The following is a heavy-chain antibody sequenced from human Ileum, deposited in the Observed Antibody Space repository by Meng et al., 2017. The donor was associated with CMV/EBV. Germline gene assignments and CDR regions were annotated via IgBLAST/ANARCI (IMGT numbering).Heavy chain of an antibody. Sequence: VLYGGVLVPWVWSLRCSCAVFGFPFSSNWLAWFRQVPGKGLVWVESSRSDGTITSYADSVKGRLPISRDNAKTTVYLQMNSLRDEDTAVYYCATLPPGYWGQGTLVTVSS. J-gene: IGHJ4*02. D-gene: IGHD2-21*02. CDR1: GFPFSSNW. CDR2: SRSDGTIT. CDR3: ATLPPGY. V-gene: IGHV3-74*01.